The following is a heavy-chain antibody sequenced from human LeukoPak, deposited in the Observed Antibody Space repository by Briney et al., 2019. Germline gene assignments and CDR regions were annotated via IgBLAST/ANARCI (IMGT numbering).Heavy chain of an antibody. V-gene: IGHV3-49*03. CDR3: TREDYSGGSCYEPFVY. CDR1: GFTFGDYA. CDR2: IRSKAYGGTT. J-gene: IGHJ4*02. Sequence: PGGSLRLSCAASGFTFGDYAMSWFRQAPGKGLEWVGFIRSKAYGGTTEYAASVKGRFTISRDDSKSIAYLQMNSLKTEDTAVYYCTREDYSGGSCYEPFVYWGQGTLVTVSS. D-gene: IGHD2-15*01.